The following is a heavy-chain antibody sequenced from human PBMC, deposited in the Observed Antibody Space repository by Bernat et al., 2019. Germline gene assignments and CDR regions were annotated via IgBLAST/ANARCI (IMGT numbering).Heavy chain of an antibody. CDR3: ARGGGGMIDP. D-gene: IGHD3-16*01. CDR2: IYWDDDK. Sequence: QITLKESGPTLVKPTQTLTLTCTFSGFSLSTSGVGVGWIRQPPGKALEWLALIYWDDDKRYSPSLKSRLTITKDTPKTRWSLTMTNGAPGDKALVYWARGGGGMIDPWGQGTLVTVS. CDR1: GFSLSTSGVG. V-gene: IGHV2-5*02. J-gene: IGHJ5*02.